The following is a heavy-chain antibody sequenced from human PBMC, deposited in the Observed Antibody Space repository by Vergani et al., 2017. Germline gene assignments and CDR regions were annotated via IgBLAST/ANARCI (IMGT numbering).Heavy chain of an antibody. CDR2: IYYSGST. V-gene: IGHV4-59*01. CDR1: GGSISSYY. Sequence: QVQLQESGPGLVKPSETLSLTCTVSGGSISSYYWSWIRQPPGKGLEWIGYIYYSGSTNYNPSLKSRVTISVDTSKNQFSLKLSSVTAADTAVYYCARARVVPAAIDYWGQGTLVTVSS. CDR3: ARARVVPAAIDY. D-gene: IGHD2-2*01. J-gene: IGHJ4*02.